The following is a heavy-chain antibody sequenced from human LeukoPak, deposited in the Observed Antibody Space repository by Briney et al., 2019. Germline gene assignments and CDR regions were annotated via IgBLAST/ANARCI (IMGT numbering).Heavy chain of an antibody. Sequence: GGSLRLSCAASGFTFSSYAMSWVRQAPGKGPEWLSVLYRGGTTYYAGSVKGRFTISRDDSKNTLYLQMNSLRAEDTAVYYCAKLVTGRPSGYMDVWGKGTTVTVSS. CDR3: AKLVTGRPSGYMDV. CDR2: LYRGGTT. CDR1: GFTFSSYA. V-gene: IGHV3-66*01. D-gene: IGHD6-6*01. J-gene: IGHJ6*03.